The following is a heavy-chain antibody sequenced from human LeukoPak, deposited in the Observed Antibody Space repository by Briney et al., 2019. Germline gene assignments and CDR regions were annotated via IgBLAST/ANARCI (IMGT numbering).Heavy chain of an antibody. V-gene: IGHV3-66*02. CDR3: ARDGAGIESWVELDP. D-gene: IGHD5-24*01. CDR1: GFSFSNHY. J-gene: IGHJ5*02. Sequence: GGSLRLSCAASGFSFSNHYMAWVRQAPGRRLEWVSFICADGTTFYTDSVRGRFTVSRDQFKNTLYLQMSSLKPDGTALYYCARDGAGIESWVELDPWGQGTQVTVSA. CDR2: ICADGTT.